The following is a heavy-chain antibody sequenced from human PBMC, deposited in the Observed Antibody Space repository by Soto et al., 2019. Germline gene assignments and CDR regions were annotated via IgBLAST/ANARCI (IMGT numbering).Heavy chain of an antibody. V-gene: IGHV1-18*01. CDR1: GYTFTNCG. J-gene: IGHJ2*01. D-gene: IGHD2-2*01. CDR2: ISPYNGNT. CDR3: ARDGDRCTSTRCSPWPDTHFDL. Sequence: ASVKVSCKASGYTFTNCGISWVRQAPGQGLEWMGWISPYNGNTKYPQKLQGRVTMTTDTSTRTSYMELRSLRSDDTAVYFCARDGDRCTSTRCSPWPDTHFDLWGRGTLVTVSS.